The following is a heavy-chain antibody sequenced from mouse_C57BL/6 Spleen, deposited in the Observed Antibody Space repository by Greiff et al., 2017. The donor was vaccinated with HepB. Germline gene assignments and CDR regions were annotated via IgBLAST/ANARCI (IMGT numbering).Heavy chain of an antibody. CDR1: GYTSTSYW. Sequence: QVQLQQPGAELVKPGASVKLSCKASGYTSTSYWMQWVKQRPGQGLEWIEEIDPSDSYTNYNQKFKGKATLTVDTSSSTAYMQLSSLTAEDSAVYYCARCAIYYGNWAMDYWGQGTSVTVSS. J-gene: IGHJ4*01. V-gene: IGHV1-50*01. D-gene: IGHD2-1*01. CDR3: ARCAIYYGNWAMDY. CDR2: IDPSDSYT.